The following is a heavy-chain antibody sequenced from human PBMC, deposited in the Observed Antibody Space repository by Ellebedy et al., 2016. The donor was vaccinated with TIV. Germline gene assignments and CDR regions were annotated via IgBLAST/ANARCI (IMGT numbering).Heavy chain of an antibody. Sequence: GESLKISCAASGFTFSSYAVSWVRQAPGKGLEWVSAVSGRGGGTYYADSVKGRFTISRDNSKNTLYLQMNSLRAEDTAVYYCAKDRCSGVSCYSSYWGQGTLVTVSS. D-gene: IGHD2-15*01. CDR2: VSGRGGGT. CDR3: AKDRCSGVSCYSSY. V-gene: IGHV3-23*01. J-gene: IGHJ4*02. CDR1: GFTFSSYA.